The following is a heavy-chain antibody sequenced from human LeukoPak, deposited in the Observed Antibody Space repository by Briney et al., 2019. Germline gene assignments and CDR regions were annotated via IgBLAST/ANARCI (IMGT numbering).Heavy chain of an antibody. Sequence: GGSLTLSCAASGLTFSSYCIHCVRQAPGKGLDWVAFIRYDGSKKYYADSVKGRFTISRDNSKNTMYLQMNSLRAEDTAVYYCAKMGALYYYYYMDVWGKGTTVTVSS. CDR2: IRYDGSKK. D-gene: IGHD1-26*01. CDR1: GLTFSSYC. V-gene: IGHV3-30*02. J-gene: IGHJ6*03. CDR3: AKMGALYYYYYMDV.